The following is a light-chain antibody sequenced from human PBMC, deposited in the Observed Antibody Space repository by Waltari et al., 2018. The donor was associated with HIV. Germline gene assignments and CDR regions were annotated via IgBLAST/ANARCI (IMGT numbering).Light chain of an antibody. V-gene: IGKV1-39*01. CDR2: TAT. CDR3: QQSYSSPT. CDR1: QNIKNF. J-gene: IGKJ3*01. Sequence: DIQMTQSPSSLSASIGDRVTIACRTSQNIKNFLNWYQQKPGKAPKILIYTATTLQSGVSSRFNGSGSETDFTLTIVDLQPEDFATYFCQQSYSSPTFGPGTIVDVK.